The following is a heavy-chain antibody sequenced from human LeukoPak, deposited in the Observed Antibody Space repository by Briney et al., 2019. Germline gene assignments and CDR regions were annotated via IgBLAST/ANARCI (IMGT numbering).Heavy chain of an antibody. Sequence: GGSLRLSCAASGFTFSSYAMNWVRQAPGKGLEWVADISASGNSTFYADSVKGRFTISRDNSKNTLFLQMNSLRTEDTAIYYCAKEDLVFPADAFDIWGQGTMVTVSS. CDR1: GFTFSSYA. CDR2: ISASGNST. J-gene: IGHJ3*02. CDR3: AKEDLVFPADAFDI. D-gene: IGHD2-15*01. V-gene: IGHV3-23*01.